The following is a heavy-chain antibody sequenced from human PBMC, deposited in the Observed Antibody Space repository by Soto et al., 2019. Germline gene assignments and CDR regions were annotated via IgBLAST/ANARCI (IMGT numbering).Heavy chain of an antibody. CDR3: ARDPPYSSGWYAGFDP. Sequence: QVQLVQSGAEVKKPGASVKVSCKASGYTFTSYGISWVRQAPGQGLEWMGWISAYNGNTNYAQKLQGRVTRTTDTSTSTAYMELRSLRSEDTAVYYCARDPPYSSGWYAGFDPWGQGTLVTVSS. D-gene: IGHD6-19*01. V-gene: IGHV1-18*01. CDR2: ISAYNGNT. CDR1: GYTFTSYG. J-gene: IGHJ5*02.